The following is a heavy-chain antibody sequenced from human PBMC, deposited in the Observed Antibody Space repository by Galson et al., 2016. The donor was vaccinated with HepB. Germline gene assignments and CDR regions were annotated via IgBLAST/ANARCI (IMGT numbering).Heavy chain of an antibody. CDR1: GFSLNISGVG. V-gene: IGHV2-5*02. CDR2: IYWDDDK. D-gene: IGHD2-15*01. J-gene: IGHJ4*02. CDR3: AHTVAALFFDY. Sequence: PALVKPTQTLTLTCTFSGFSLNISGVGVGWIRQPPGKALEWLALIYWDDDKRYRPSLNNRLNVTKDTSKNQVVLTMTNLDPVDTATYYCAHTVAALFFDYWGQGTLVTVSS.